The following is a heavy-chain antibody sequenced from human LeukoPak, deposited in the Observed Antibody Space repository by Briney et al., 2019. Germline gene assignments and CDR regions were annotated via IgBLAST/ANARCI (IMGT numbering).Heavy chain of an antibody. V-gene: IGHV3-30-3*01. CDR2: ISYDGSNK. CDR1: GFTFSSYA. J-gene: IGHJ4*02. CDR3: AGDKGPGAHYFDY. Sequence: GRSLRLSCAASGFTFSSYAMHWVRQAPGKGLEWVAVISYDGSNKYYADSVKGRFTISRDNSKNTLYLQMNSLRAEDTAVYYCAGDKGPGAHYFDYWGQGTLVTVSS. D-gene: IGHD1-26*01.